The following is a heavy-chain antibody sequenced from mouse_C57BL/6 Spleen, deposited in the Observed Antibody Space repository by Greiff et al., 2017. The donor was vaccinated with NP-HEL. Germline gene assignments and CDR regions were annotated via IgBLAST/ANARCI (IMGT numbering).Heavy chain of an antibody. CDR1: GYTFTSYW. D-gene: IGHD1-1*01. V-gene: IGHV1-59*01. Sequence: VQLQQPGAELVRPGTSVKLSCKASGYTFTSYWMHWVKQRPGQGLEWIGVIDPSDSYTNYNQKFKGKATLTVDTSYRTAYMQTSSLTSEDYAVYDFARPITAVASFAYWGQGPPLTVSS. J-gene: IGHJ2*01. CDR3: ARPITAVASFAY. CDR2: IDPSDSYT.